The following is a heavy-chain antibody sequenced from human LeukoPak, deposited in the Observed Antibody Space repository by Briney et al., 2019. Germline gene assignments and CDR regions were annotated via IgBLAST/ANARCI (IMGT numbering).Heavy chain of an antibody. CDR1: GFAFSDDS. D-gene: IGHD5-18*01. J-gene: IGHJ4*02. V-gene: IGHV3-21*01. Sequence: GGSLRLSCVASGFAFSDDSMNWVRQPPGKGLEWASSISSTSKYIYYADSVKGRFTISRDNAKNSLFLQMNNLRVDDSAVYYCAREYTAMAYDYWGQGNLVTVSS. CDR3: AREYTAMAYDY. CDR2: ISSTSKYI.